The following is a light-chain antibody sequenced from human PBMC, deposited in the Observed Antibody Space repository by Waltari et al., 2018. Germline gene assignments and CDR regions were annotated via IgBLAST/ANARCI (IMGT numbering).Light chain of an antibody. CDR3: QQYYTTPIT. CDR2: WAS. J-gene: IGKJ5*01. V-gene: IGKV4-1*01. Sequence: DIVMTQSPDSLAVSLGERATINCKSSQSVLYSSNNKNDLAWYQQKPGQPPKRRIDWASTRESGVPDLVSGSGSGTDFTLTISSLQAEDVAVYYCQQYYTTPITFGQGTRLEIK. CDR1: QSVLYSSNNKND.